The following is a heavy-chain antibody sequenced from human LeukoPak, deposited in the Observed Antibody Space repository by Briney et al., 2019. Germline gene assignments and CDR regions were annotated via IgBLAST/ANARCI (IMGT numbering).Heavy chain of an antibody. D-gene: IGHD6-13*01. J-gene: IGHJ4*02. V-gene: IGHV3-30*04. Sequence: PGRSLRLSCAASGFTFSSYAMHWVRQAPGKGLEWVAVISYDGSNKYYADSVKGRFTISRDNSKNTLYLQMNSLRAEDTAVYYCARDIAAVPYWGQGTLVTVSS. CDR2: ISYDGSNK. CDR3: ARDIAAVPY. CDR1: GFTFSSYA.